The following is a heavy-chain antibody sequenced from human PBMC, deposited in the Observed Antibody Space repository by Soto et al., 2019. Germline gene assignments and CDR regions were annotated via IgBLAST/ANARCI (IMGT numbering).Heavy chain of an antibody. J-gene: IGHJ4*02. CDR1: GGTFNTYT. CDR3: GRIPRYSFPTSDPLDN. CDR2: ITPIFGTA. D-gene: IGHD5-18*01. Sequence: QVHLLQSGPEMKKPGSLVIVSCKASGGTFNTYTFSWVRRAPGQGLEWMGPITPIFGTANYAPRFQGRLSITADQSATTTYMELTSLTSEDTAFYYCGRIPRYSFPTSDPLDNWGQGTLVTVSS. V-gene: IGHV1-69*08.